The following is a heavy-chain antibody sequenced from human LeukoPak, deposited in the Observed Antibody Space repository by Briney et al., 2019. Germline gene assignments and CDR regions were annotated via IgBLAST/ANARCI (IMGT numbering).Heavy chain of an antibody. CDR1: GGTFSSYA. CDR2: INPNSGGT. CDR3: ARGPRGMTISY. V-gene: IGHV1-2*06. D-gene: IGHD4/OR15-4a*01. J-gene: IGHJ4*02. Sequence: ASVKVSRKASGGTFSSYAISWVRQAPGQGLEWMGRINPNSGGTNYAQKFQGRVTMTRDTSISTAYMELSRLRSDDTAVYYCARGPRGMTISYWGQGTLVTVSS.